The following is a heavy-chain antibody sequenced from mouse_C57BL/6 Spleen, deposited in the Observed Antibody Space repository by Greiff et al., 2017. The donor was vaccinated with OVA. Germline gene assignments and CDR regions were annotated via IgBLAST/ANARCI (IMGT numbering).Heavy chain of an antibody. V-gene: IGHV1-5*01. CDR1: GYTFTSYW. CDR3: TRSKDGYYEGYAMDY. D-gene: IGHD2-3*01. Sequence: VQLQQSGTVLARPGASVKMSCKTSGYTFTSYWMHWVKQRPGQGLEWIGAIYPGNSDTSYNQKFKGKAKLTAVTSASTAYMELSSLTNEDSAVYYCTRSKDGYYEGYAMDYWGQGTSVTVSS. CDR2: IYPGNSDT. J-gene: IGHJ4*01.